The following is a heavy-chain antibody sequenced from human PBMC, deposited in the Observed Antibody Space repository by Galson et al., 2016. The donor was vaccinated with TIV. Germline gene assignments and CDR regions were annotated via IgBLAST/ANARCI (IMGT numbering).Heavy chain of an antibody. V-gene: IGHV1-2*02. CDR1: GYSLTAYN. CDR3: GSGNHWFDP. CDR2: INTKSGAT. D-gene: IGHD3-10*01. Sequence: SVKVSCKASGYSLTAYNMHWVRQAPGQGLEWMGWINTKSGATDYAQSFQGRVSLTRDTSISTAYMELSGLRSDDTAFYYYGSGNHWFDPWGKGTLVTVSS. J-gene: IGHJ5*02.